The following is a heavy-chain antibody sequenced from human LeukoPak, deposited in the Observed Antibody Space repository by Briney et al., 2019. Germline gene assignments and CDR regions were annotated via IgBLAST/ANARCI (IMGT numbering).Heavy chain of an antibody. D-gene: IGHD1-26*01. CDR2: IRSKANNYAT. Sequence: SGGSLRLSCAASGFTFSGSTIHWVRQASGEGLERVGRIRSKANNYATAYATSVKGRFTLSRDDSNNTAYLQMNSLKTEDTAVYFCIRGAASGSYYGLDVWGQGATVTVSS. CDR3: IRGAASGSYYGLDV. J-gene: IGHJ6*02. V-gene: IGHV3-73*01. CDR1: GFTFSGST.